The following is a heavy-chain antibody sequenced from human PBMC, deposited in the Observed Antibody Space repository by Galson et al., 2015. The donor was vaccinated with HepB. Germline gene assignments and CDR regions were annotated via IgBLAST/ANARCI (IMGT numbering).Heavy chain of an antibody. J-gene: IGHJ4*02. Sequence: SLRLSCAASGFTFSSYAMSWVRQAPGKGLEWVSAISGSGGSTYYADSVKGRFTISRDNSKNTLYLQMNSLRAEDTAVYYCAKEIPPIAAAPYSSGRTDYWGQGTLVTVSS. CDR1: GFTFSSYA. CDR3: AKEIPPIAAAPYSSGRTDY. D-gene: IGHD6-13*01. CDR2: ISGSGGST. V-gene: IGHV3-23*01.